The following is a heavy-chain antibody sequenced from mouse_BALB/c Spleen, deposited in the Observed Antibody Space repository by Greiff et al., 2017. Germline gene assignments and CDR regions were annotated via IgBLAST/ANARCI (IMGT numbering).Heavy chain of an antibody. CDR3: TRSRGNYVTWFAY. CDR2: INPSNGGT. D-gene: IGHD2-1*01. V-gene: IGHV1S81*02. CDR1: GYTFTSYY. Sequence: QVQLQQPGAELVKPGASVKLSCKASGYTFTSYYMYWVKQRPGQGLEWIGGINPSNGGTNFNEKFKSKATLTVDKSSSTAYMQLSSLTSEDSAVYYCTRSRGNYVTWFAYWGQGTMVTVSA. J-gene: IGHJ3*01.